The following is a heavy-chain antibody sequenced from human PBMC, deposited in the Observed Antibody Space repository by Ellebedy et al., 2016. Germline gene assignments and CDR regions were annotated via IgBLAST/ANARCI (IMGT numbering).Heavy chain of an antibody. J-gene: IGHJ6*03. D-gene: IGHD3-3*01. CDR2: INHSGST. CDR1: GGSFSGYY. CDR3: ARSPVFGVATASGYYMDV. V-gene: IGHV4-34*01. Sequence: SETLSLXXAVYGGSFSGYYWSWIRQPPGKGLEWIGEINHSGSTNYNPSLKSRVTISVDTSKNQFSLKLSSVTAADTAVYYCARSPVFGVATASGYYMDVWGKGTTVTVSS.